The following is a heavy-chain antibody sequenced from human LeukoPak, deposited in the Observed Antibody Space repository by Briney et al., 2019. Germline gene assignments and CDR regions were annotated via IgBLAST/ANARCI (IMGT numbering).Heavy chain of an antibody. Sequence: GGSLRLSCAASGFTFSSYGMSWVRQAPGKGLEWVSAISGSGGSTYYADSVKGRFTISRDNAKNSLYLQMNSLRAEDTAVYYCARASVRSMDKFYDILTGYSTNYYYYIDVWGKGTTVTVSS. D-gene: IGHD3-9*01. CDR1: GFTFSSYG. CDR3: ARASVRSMDKFYDILTGYSTNYYYYIDV. J-gene: IGHJ6*03. V-gene: IGHV3-23*01. CDR2: ISGSGGST.